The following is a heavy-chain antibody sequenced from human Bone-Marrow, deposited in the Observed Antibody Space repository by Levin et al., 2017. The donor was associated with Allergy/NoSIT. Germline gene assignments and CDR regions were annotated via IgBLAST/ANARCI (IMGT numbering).Heavy chain of an antibody. D-gene: IGHD2-2*02. J-gene: IGHJ3*02. Sequence: GSGPTLVKPTQTLTLTCTFSGFSLSTSGVGVGWIRQPPGKALEWLALIYWDDDKRYSPSLKSRLTITKDTSKNQVVLTMTNMDPVDTATYYCANSPYCSSTSCYTSGAFDIWGQGTMVTVSS. CDR2: IYWDDDK. CDR3: ANSPYCSSTSCYTSGAFDI. CDR1: GFSLSTSGVG. V-gene: IGHV2-5*02.